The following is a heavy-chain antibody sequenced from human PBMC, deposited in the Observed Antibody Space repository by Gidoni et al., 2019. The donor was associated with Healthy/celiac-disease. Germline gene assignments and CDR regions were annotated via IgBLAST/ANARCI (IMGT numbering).Heavy chain of an antibody. V-gene: IGHV1-46*01. CDR1: GYTFTSYY. Sequence: QVQLVQSGAEVKKTGASVKVSCKSSGYTFTSYYMHWVRQAPGQGLEWMGIINPSGGSTSYAQKFQGRVTMTRDTSTSTVYMELSSLRSEDTAVYYCARDLILTYYYDSSGYEKTEANAFDIWGQGTMVTVSS. CDR2: INPSGGST. CDR3: ARDLILTYYYDSSGYEKTEANAFDI. D-gene: IGHD3-22*01. J-gene: IGHJ3*02.